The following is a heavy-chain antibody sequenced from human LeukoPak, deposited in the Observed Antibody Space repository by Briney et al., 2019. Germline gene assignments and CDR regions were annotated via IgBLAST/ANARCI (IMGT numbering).Heavy chain of an antibody. Sequence: PGRSLRLSCAASGFTFSSYAMHWVRQAPGKGLEWVAVISYDGSNKYYADSVKGRFTISRDNAKNTLYLQMNSLRAEDTAVYYCARAYCSGGSCYEKGHYYYYYGMDVWGKGTTVTVSS. CDR3: ARAYCSGGSCYEKGHYYYYYGMDV. J-gene: IGHJ6*04. CDR2: ISYDGSNK. CDR1: GFTFSSYA. D-gene: IGHD2-15*01. V-gene: IGHV3-30*04.